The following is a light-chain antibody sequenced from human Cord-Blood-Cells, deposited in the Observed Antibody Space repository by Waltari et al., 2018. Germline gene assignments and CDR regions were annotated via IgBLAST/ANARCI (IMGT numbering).Light chain of an antibody. CDR3: QQDDNLQT. CDR2: DAS. V-gene: IGKV1-33*01. Sequence: DNQMTQSPSSLSASVGDRVTITCQARQDISNYLNWYQQKPGKAPKRLIYDASNVETGVPSRFSGSGSGTHLTFTISSLQPEDMAAYYCQQDDNLQTLGQGTKLEIK. J-gene: IGKJ2*01. CDR1: QDISNY.